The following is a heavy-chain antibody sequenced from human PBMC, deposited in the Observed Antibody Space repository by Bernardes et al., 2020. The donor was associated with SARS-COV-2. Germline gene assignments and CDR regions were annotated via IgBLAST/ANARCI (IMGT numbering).Heavy chain of an antibody. Sequence: SLRLSCVASGFTFSSSAMHWVRQPPGKGLEWVAIISYAGTYKYYADSVRGRFTISRDNSNNTLYLQMDSLRLEDMAMYYCARDKAPYSASYSDAIDIWGQGTMVTVSS. CDR2: ISYAGTYK. V-gene: IGHV3-30-3*01. CDR3: ARDKAPYSASYSDAIDI. CDR1: GFTFSSSA. J-gene: IGHJ3*02. D-gene: IGHD1-26*01.